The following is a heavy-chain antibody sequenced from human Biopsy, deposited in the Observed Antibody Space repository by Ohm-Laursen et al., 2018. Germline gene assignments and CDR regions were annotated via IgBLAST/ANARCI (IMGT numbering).Heavy chain of an antibody. J-gene: IGHJ4*02. D-gene: IGHD2-8*01. CDR1: SYTFTDYN. V-gene: IGHV1-2*02. CDR3: ARDPLNGHKHFDY. CDR2: INCKTGAT. Sequence: SVKVSCKASSYTFTDYNIHWMRQTPGQGLEWLGYINCKTGATNYAQKFQGTVTMTRDTSISTAYLALGSLRSADTAIYYCARDPLNGHKHFDYWGQGPLVTVSS.